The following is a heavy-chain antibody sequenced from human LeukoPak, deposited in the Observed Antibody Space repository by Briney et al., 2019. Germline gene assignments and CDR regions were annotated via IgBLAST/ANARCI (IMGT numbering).Heavy chain of an antibody. J-gene: IGHJ4*02. D-gene: IGHD3-3*01. V-gene: IGHV1-18*01. CDR2: ISAYNGNT. CDR1: GYTFTSYG. Sequence: PVASVKVSCKASGYTFTSYGISWVRQAPGQGLEWMGWISAYNGNTNYAQKLQGRVTMTTDTSTSTAYMELRSLRSDDTAVYYCARDTRFLEWLSSRDYWGQGTLVTVSS. CDR3: ARDTRFLEWLSSRDY.